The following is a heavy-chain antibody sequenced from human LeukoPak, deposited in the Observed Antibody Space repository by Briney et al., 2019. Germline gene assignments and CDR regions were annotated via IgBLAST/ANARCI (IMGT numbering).Heavy chain of an antibody. CDR2: IYPGDSDT. J-gene: IGHJ3*02. Sequence: GESLKISCKGSGYSFTSYWIGWVRQMPGKGLEWMGIIYPGDSDTRYSPSFQGQVTISADKSISTAYLQWGSLKASDTAMYYCARHSRELLYDAFDIWGQGTMVAVSS. D-gene: IGHD3-10*01. CDR1: GYSFTSYW. V-gene: IGHV5-51*01. CDR3: ARHSRELLYDAFDI.